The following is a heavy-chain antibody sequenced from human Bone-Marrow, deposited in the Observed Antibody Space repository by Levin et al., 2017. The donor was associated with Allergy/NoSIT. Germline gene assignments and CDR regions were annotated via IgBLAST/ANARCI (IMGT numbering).Heavy chain of an antibody. CDR2: ISSSSSTI. J-gene: IGHJ4*02. Sequence: SCAASGFTFSNFNMNWVRQAPGKGLEWVSYISSSSSTIYYADSVKGRFTTSRDNAENSLYLQMSSLRADDTAVYYCARGYCSGGTCYSGYWGQGTLVTVSS. CDR3: ARGYCSGGTCYSGY. V-gene: IGHV3-48*01. D-gene: IGHD2-15*01. CDR1: GFTFSNFN.